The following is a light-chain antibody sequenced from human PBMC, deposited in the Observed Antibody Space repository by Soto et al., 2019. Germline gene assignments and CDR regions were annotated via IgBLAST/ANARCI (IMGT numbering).Light chain of an antibody. CDR3: CSYAGSSALYV. J-gene: IGLJ1*01. CDR1: SSDVGSYNL. Sequence: QSVLTQPASVSGSPGQSITISCSGTSSDVGSYNLVSWYPQHPGKAPKLMIYEVSKRPSGLSNRFSGSKSGNTASLTISGLQAEDEADYYCCSYAGSSALYVFGTGTKLTVL. V-gene: IGLV2-23*02. CDR2: EVS.